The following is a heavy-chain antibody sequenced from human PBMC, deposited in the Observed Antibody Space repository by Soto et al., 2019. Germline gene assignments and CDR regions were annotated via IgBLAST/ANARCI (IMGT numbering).Heavy chain of an antibody. CDR1: GFTFSSYW. Sequence: LRLSCAASGFTFSSYWMSWVRQAPGKGLEWVANIKQDGSEKYYVDSVKGRFTISRDNAENSLYLQMNSLRAEDTAVYYCARDETRCSGGTCYLPGMDVWGQGTTVTVSS. D-gene: IGHD2-15*01. CDR2: IKQDGSEK. V-gene: IGHV3-7*01. J-gene: IGHJ6*02. CDR3: ARDETRCSGGTCYLPGMDV.